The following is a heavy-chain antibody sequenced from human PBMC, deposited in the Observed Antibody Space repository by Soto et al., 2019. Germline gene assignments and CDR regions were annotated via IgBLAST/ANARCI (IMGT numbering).Heavy chain of an antibody. CDR2: ISGSGGST. V-gene: IGHV3-23*01. D-gene: IGHD3-10*01. J-gene: IGHJ6*02. Sequence: LSCAASGFTFSSYAMSWVRQAPGKGLEWVSAISGSGGSTYYADSVKGRFTISRDNSKNTLYLQMNSLRAEDTAVYYCAKDSRPIYGSGSYSYYYYGMDVWGQGTTVTVSS. CDR3: AKDSRPIYGSGSYSYYYYGMDV. CDR1: GFTFSSYA.